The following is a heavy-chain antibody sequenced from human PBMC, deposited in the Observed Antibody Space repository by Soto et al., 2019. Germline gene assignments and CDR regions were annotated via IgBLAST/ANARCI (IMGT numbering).Heavy chain of an antibody. CDR3: AKGVELDV. CDR2: IGDSGAST. D-gene: IGHD1-26*01. CDR1: GFSFSSFA. J-gene: IGHJ6*04. Sequence: EVLLLESGGGLVQPGGSLRLSCEASGFSFSSFAMNWVRQAPGKGLEWVSAIGDSGASTYYADSVKRRFTISRDNSRNTLYLQLNSLRAEDTAVYYCAKGVELDVWGNGTTVTVSS. V-gene: IGHV3-23*01.